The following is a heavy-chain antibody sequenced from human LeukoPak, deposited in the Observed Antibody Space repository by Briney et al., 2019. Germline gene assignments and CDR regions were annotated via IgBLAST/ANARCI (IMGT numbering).Heavy chain of an antibody. CDR2: TSSDLNVK. J-gene: IGHJ4*02. V-gene: IGHV3-30-3*01. CDR3: AREGYYGSGSPPSLYFDY. D-gene: IGHD3-10*01. CDR1: GFTFSSYA. Sequence: GGSLRLSCAASGFTFSSYAMHWVRQAPGKGLEWVAVTSSDLNVKLYADSVKGRFTISRDNSRSTLYLQMNSLRPEDTAIYYCAREGYYGSGSPPSLYFDYWGQGTLVTVPS.